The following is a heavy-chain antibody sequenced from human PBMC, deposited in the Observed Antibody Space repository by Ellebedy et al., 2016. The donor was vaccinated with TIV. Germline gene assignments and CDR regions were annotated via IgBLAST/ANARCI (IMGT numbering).Heavy chain of an antibody. CDR1: GFTFSDYY. V-gene: IGHV3-11*01. CDR3: ARIRGSRNGYKGFLDY. CDR2: ISSSGSTI. D-gene: IGHD3-10*01. J-gene: IGHJ4*02. Sequence: GESLKISCAASGFTFSDYYMSWIRQAPGKGLEWVSYISSSGSTIYYADSVKGRFTISRDNAKNSLYLQMNSLRAEDTAVYYCARIRGSRNGYKGFLDYWGQGTLVTVSS.